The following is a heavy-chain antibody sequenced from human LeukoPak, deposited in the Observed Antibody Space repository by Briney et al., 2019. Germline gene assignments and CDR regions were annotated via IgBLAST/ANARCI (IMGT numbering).Heavy chain of an antibody. D-gene: IGHD5-18*01. CDR1: GFTFDDYA. V-gene: IGHV3-9*01. CDR2: ISWNSGSI. J-gene: IGHJ3*02. Sequence: PGGSLRLSCAASGFTFDDYAMHWVRQAPGKGLEWVSGISWNSGSIGYADSVKGRFTISRDNAKNSLYLQMNSLRAEDTALYYCAKGYSYGSSDAFDIWGQGTMVTVSS. CDR3: AKGYSYGSSDAFDI.